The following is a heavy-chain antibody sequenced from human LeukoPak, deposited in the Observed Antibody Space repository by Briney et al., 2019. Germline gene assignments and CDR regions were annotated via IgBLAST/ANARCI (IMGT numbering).Heavy chain of an antibody. CDR1: GYTFTSYY. V-gene: IGHV1-46*01. D-gene: IGHD3-22*01. CDR3: ARGDPNDSSGYYYVSPNDY. J-gene: IGHJ4*02. Sequence: ASVKVSCKASGYTFTSYYMHWVRQAPGQGLEWMGIINPSGGSTSYAQKFQGRVTMTRDMSTSTVYMELSSLRSEDTAVYYCARGDPNDSSGYYYVSPNDYWGQGTLVTVSS. CDR2: INPSGGST.